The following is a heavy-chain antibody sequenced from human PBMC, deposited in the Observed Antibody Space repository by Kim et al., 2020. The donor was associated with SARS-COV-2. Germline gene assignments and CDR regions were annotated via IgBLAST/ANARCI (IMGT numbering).Heavy chain of an antibody. CDR1: GFTFSSYG. D-gene: IGHD3-10*01. CDR3: ARNGLLWFGELLSRHYFDY. V-gene: IGHV3-33*01. CDR2: IWYDKSNK. J-gene: IGHJ4*02. Sequence: GGSLRLSCAASGFTFSSYGMHWVRQAPGKGLEWVAVIWYDKSNKYYADSVKGRFTISRDNSKNTLYLQMNSLRAEDTAVYYCARNGLLWFGELLSRHYFDYWGQGTLVTVSS.